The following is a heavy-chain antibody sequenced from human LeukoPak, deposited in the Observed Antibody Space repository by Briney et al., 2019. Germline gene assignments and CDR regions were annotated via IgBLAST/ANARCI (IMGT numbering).Heavy chain of an antibody. J-gene: IGHJ4*02. CDR2: TYPSGNT. CDR3: ARGLAASGQYFFDY. D-gene: IGHD6-13*01. Sequence: SGTLSLTCAVSGGSISSSGYSWGWIRQSPGKGLEWIGSTYPSGNTYYNPSLKSRVTISVDTSKNQISLKLSFVTAADTAVYYCARGLAASGQYFFDYWGQGTLVTVSS. V-gene: IGHV4-39*01. CDR1: GGSISSSGYS.